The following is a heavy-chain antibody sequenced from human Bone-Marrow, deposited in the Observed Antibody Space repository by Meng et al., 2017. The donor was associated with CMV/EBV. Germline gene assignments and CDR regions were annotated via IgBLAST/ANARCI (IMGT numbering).Heavy chain of an antibody. V-gene: IGHV1-69*05. CDR3: ASQQASGPEYFQH. J-gene: IGHJ1*01. Sequence: SVKVSCKASGGTFSSYAISWVRQAPGQGLEWMGGIIPIFGTANYAQKFQGRVTITTDESTSTAYMELSSLRSEDTAVYYCASQQASGPEYFQHWGQGTLVPSPQ. CDR1: GGTFSSYA. D-gene: IGHD5-12*01. CDR2: IIPIFGTA.